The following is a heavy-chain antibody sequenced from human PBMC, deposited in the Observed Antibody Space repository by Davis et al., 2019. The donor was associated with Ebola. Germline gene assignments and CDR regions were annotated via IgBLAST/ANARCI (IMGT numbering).Heavy chain of an antibody. V-gene: IGHV4-39*01. CDR2: IYYSGST. Sequence: SETLSLTCTVSDGSISSSSYYWGWIRQPPGKGLEWIGSIYYSGSTYYNPSLKSRVTISVDTSKNQFSLKLSSVTAADTAVYYCARTTVTTFEGLSWFDPWGQGTLVTVSS. CDR1: DGSISSSSYY. CDR3: ARTTVTTFEGLSWFDP. D-gene: IGHD4-17*01. J-gene: IGHJ5*02.